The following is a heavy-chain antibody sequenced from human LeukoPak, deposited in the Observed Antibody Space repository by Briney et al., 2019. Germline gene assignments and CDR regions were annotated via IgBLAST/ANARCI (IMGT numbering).Heavy chain of an antibody. D-gene: IGHD3-22*01. J-gene: IGHJ4*02. Sequence: GGSLRLSCAASGFTFSSYSMNWVRQAPGKGLEWVSSISSSRSYIYYADSVKGRFTISRDNAKNSLYLQMNSLRGEDTAVYYCARVEYYYDSSGQYYFDYWGQGTLVTVSS. V-gene: IGHV3-21*01. CDR3: ARVEYYYDSSGQYYFDY. CDR2: ISSSRSYI. CDR1: GFTFSSYS.